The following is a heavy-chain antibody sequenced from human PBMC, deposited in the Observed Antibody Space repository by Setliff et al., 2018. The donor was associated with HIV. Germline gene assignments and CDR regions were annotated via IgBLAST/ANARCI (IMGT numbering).Heavy chain of an antibody. D-gene: IGHD2-21*02. CDR1: GYSISSNFL. J-gene: IGHJ5*02. V-gene: IGHV4-38-2*01. CDR3: ARHDCGGNCDINWFDP. CDR2: IHHAGST. Sequence: PSETLSLTCAVSGYSISSNFLWGWVRQPPGQGLEWIGSIHHAGSTYYNPSLKSRVRISLDTSKNQLSLKLSSVTAADTAVYYCARHDCGGNCDINWFDPWGQVTLVTVSS.